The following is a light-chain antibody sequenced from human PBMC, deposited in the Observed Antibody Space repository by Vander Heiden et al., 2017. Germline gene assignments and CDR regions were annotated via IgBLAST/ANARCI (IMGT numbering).Light chain of an antibody. CDR1: QSVSSSY. Sequence: EIVLTQSPGTLSLSPGERATLSCRASQSVSSSYLAWYQQKPGQAPRLLIYGASSRATGIPDRFSGSGFGTDFTLTISRREPEDFAVYYCQQYGSLPAWTFGQGIKVEIK. CDR3: QQYGSLPAWT. V-gene: IGKV3-20*01. J-gene: IGKJ1*01. CDR2: GAS.